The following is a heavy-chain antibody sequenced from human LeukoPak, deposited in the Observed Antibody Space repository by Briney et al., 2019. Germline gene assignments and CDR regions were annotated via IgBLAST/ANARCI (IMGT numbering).Heavy chain of an antibody. Sequence: SETLSLTCTVSGGSISSYYWSWIRQPPGKGLEWIGYIYYSGSTYYKPSLKSRVTISVDTSKNQFSLKLSSVTAADTAVYYCARGSDYYDYGMDVWGQGTTVTVSS. CDR1: GGSISSYY. CDR3: ARGSDYYDYGMDV. CDR2: IYYSGST. J-gene: IGHJ6*02. V-gene: IGHV4-59*08.